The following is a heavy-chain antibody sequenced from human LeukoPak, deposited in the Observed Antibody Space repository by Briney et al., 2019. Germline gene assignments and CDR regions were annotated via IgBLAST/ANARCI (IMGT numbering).Heavy chain of an antibody. CDR2: IKQDGSKK. CDR3: TRVGYIDEGIDY. CDR1: GFTFSSYG. Sequence: GRSLRLSCAASGFTFSSYGMSWVRQAPGKGLEWVANIKQDGSKKSYVDSVKGRFTISRDNAKNSLYLQMNSLRAEDTAIYYCTRVGYIDEGIDYWGQGTLVTVSS. D-gene: IGHD5-24*01. J-gene: IGHJ4*02. V-gene: IGHV3-7*04.